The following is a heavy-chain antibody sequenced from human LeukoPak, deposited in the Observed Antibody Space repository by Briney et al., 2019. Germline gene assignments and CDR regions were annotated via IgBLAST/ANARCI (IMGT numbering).Heavy chain of an antibody. Sequence: SETLSLTCAVSGASIASHSWWSWIRQPPGKGLEWIGEINHSGSTNYNPSLKSRVTISVDTSKNQFSLKLSSVTAADTAVYYCASLWPYQLSAFDIWGQGTMVTASS. D-gene: IGHD2-2*01. CDR1: GASIASHSW. CDR3: ASLWPYQLSAFDI. V-gene: IGHV4-4*02. J-gene: IGHJ3*02. CDR2: INHSGST.